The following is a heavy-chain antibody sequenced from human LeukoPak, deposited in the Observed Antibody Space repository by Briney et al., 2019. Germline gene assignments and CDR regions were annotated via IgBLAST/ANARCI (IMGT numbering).Heavy chain of an antibody. Sequence: EKVSCKASGYTLTSYDINWVRQATGQGLEWMGWMNPNSGNTGYAQKFQGRVTITRNTSISTAYMELSSLRSEDTAVYYCASPANWNLPLDYWGQGTLVTVSS. CDR2: MNPNSGNT. D-gene: IGHD1-20*01. CDR3: ASPANWNLPLDY. CDR1: GYTLTSYD. J-gene: IGHJ4*02. V-gene: IGHV1-8*03.